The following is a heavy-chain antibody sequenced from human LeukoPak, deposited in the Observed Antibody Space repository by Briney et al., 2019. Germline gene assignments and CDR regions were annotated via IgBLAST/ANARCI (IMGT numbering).Heavy chain of an antibody. CDR1: GYTFTGYY. D-gene: IGHD2-2*01. CDR3: ARDYGRSSTSSLPLFVDY. CDR2: INPNTGGT. V-gene: IGHV1-2*02. J-gene: IGHJ4*02. Sequence: ASVKVSCKASGYTFTGYYMHWVRQAPGQGLEWVGWINPNTGGTNYAQNFQGRVTMTRDTSISTAYMELSRLRSDDTAVYFCARDYGRSSTSSLPLFVDYWGQGTLVTVSS.